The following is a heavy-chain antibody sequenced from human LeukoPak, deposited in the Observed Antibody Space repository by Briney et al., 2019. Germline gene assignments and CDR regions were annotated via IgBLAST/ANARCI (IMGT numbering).Heavy chain of an antibody. Sequence: PGVSLRLSCAASGFTFSSYVMSWVRQAPGKGLEWVSAISGSGGNTYYADFVKGRFTISRDNSKNTLYLQMNSLRAEDTAVYYCAKLAAAGGGYWGQGTLVTVSS. V-gene: IGHV3-23*01. CDR3: AKLAAAGGGY. CDR1: GFTFSSYV. CDR2: ISGSGGNT. D-gene: IGHD6-13*01. J-gene: IGHJ4*02.